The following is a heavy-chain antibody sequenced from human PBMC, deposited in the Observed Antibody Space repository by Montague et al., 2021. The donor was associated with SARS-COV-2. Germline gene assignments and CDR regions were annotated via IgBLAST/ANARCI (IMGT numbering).Heavy chain of an antibody. V-gene: IGHV3-30*04. CDR2: ISYDGSIR. CDR1: GFTFNNYG. Sequence: SLRLSCAASGFTFNNYGFHWVRQAPGKGLQWVALISYDGSIRHYADSVKGRFTIYRDQSKNTLYLQMDSLRPEDTAVYLCARSGGILHFRASLAQLSDWGQGVLVPVSS. D-gene: IGHD1-14*01. J-gene: IGHJ4*02. CDR3: ARSGGILHFRASLAQLSD.